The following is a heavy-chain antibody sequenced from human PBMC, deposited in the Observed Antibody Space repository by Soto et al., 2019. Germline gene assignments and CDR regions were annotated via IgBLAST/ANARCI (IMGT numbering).Heavy chain of an antibody. D-gene: IGHD5-12*01. CDR1: GGSISSGDYY. Sequence: PSETLSLTCTVSGGSISSGDYYWSWIRQPPAKGLEWVGYIYYSGGTYHNPSLKSRVTISVDTSKNQFSLKLSSVTAAHTAVYYWAREMATRHTYIDYWGQGTLVAIYS. V-gene: IGHV4-30-4*01. CDR2: IYYSGGT. CDR3: AREMATRHTYIDY. J-gene: IGHJ4*02.